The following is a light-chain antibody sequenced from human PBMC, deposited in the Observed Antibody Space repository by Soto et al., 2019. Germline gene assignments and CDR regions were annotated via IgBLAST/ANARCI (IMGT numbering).Light chain of an antibody. J-gene: IGKJ4*02. CDR3: QQSNSHSAA. V-gene: IGKV1-5*03. CDR2: KAS. Sequence: EIPMTQSPSTLSVSVGDIVTITCRASQTISSWLAWYQQKPGKAPKLLIYKASTLKSGVPSRFSGSGSGTEFTLTTSSVRADDFAAYYCQQSNSHSAAFGRGTKLEIK. CDR1: QTISSW.